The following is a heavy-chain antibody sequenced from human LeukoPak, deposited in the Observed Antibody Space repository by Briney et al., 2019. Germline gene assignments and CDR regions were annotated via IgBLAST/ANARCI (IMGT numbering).Heavy chain of an antibody. Sequence: GGSLRLSCAASGFSFSSYAMTWARQAPVKGLEWVSAISGDGTRTYYADSVKGRFTISRDNSKNTLFLQMNSLRAEDTAIYYCAKYGPQDSGSSHFDYWGQGALVTVSS. D-gene: IGHD1-26*01. CDR1: GFSFSSYA. V-gene: IGHV3-23*01. CDR2: ISGDGTRT. CDR3: AKYGPQDSGSSHFDY. J-gene: IGHJ4*02.